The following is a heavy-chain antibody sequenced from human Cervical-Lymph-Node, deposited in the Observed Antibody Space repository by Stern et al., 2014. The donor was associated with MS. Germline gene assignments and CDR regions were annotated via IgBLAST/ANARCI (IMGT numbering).Heavy chain of an antibody. CDR2: ISPYTSNT. Sequence: QVQLVESGPEVKTPGASVRVPCKASGYTFTMFGLSWVRQAPGQGLEWMGWISPYTSNTTFAEKFQGRVTLTTDTSTDTAYMELRNLKSDDTAVYYCARVDYYESSGFFMYWGQGTLVTVSS. D-gene: IGHD3-22*01. J-gene: IGHJ4*02. CDR3: ARVDYYESSGFFMY. V-gene: IGHV1-18*01. CDR1: GYTFTMFG.